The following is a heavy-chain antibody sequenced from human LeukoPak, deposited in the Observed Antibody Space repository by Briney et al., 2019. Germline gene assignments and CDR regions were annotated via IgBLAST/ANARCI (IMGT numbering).Heavy chain of an antibody. CDR3: ARAVGATNYFDY. D-gene: IGHD1-26*01. CDR2: INWNGGST. V-gene: IGHV3-20*04. Sequence: GGSLRLSCAASGFTFDDYGMSWVRQAPGKGLEWVSGINWNGGSTGYADSVKGRFTISRDNAKNSLYLQMNSLRAEGTALYYCARAVGATNYFDYWGQGTLVTVSS. CDR1: GFTFDDYG. J-gene: IGHJ4*02.